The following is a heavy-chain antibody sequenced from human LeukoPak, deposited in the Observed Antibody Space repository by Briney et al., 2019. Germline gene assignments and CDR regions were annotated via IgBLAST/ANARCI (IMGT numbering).Heavy chain of an antibody. D-gene: IGHD6-13*01. V-gene: IGHV3-23*01. J-gene: IGHJ5*02. CDR2: ISGSGGST. Sequence: PGGSLRLSCAASGFTFSSYAMSWVRQAPGKGLEWVSAISGSGGSTYYAASVKGRFTISRDNSKNTLYLQMNSLRAEDTAVYYCAKDRLLAAAPNWFDPWGQGTLVTVSS. CDR1: GFTFSSYA. CDR3: AKDRLLAAAPNWFDP.